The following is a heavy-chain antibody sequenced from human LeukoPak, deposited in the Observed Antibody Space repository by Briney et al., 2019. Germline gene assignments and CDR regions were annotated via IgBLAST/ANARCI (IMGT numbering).Heavy chain of an antibody. CDR3: ARSYYGSGSYHSAPFFDF. CDR1: GFDFNSYW. CDR2: IGSDGTTT. J-gene: IGHJ4*01. V-gene: IGHV3-74*03. D-gene: IGHD3-10*01. Sequence: GGSLRLSCEAPGFDFNSYWMHWVRQAPGKGLVWVSGIGSDGTTTTYADSVKGRFTISRDNAKNTVYLEMNSRRADDTAMYYCARSYYGSGSYHSAPFFDFWGLGTQVIVSS.